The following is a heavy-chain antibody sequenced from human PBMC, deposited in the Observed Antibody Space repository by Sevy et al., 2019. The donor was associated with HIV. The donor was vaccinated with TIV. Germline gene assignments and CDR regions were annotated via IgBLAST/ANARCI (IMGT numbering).Heavy chain of an antibody. CDR1: GFTFSDYY. Sequence: GGSLRLSCAASGFTFSDYYMSWIRQAPGKGLEWVSYISSSGSTIYYADSVKGRFTIARDNAKNSLYLQMNSLRAEDTAVYDCARFDTAMVSYYYYYGMDVWGQGTTVTVSS. V-gene: IGHV3-11*01. D-gene: IGHD5-18*01. CDR3: ARFDTAMVSYYYYYGMDV. CDR2: ISSSGSTI. J-gene: IGHJ6*02.